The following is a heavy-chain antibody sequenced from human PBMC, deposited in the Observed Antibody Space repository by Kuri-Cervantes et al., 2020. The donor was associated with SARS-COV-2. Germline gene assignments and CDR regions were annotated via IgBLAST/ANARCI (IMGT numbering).Heavy chain of an antibody. CDR3: ARDLFPTAVAAGFDY. CDR1: GYTFTGYY. V-gene: IGHV1-2*02. D-gene: IGHD6-19*01. Sequence: ASVKVSCKASGYTFTGYYMHWVRQAPGQGLEWMGWINPNSGGTNYAQKFQGRVTMTRDTSISTAYMELSRLRSDDTAVYYCARDLFPTAVAAGFDYWGQGTLVTVSS. CDR2: INPNSGGT. J-gene: IGHJ4*02.